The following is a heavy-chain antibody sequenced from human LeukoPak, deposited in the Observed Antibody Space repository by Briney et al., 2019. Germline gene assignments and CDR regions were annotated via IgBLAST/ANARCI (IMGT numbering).Heavy chain of an antibody. D-gene: IGHD3-22*01. CDR1: GGSFSGYY. Sequence: SETLSLTCAVYGGSFSGYYWSWIRQPPGKGLEWIGEINHSGSTNYNPSLKSRVTISVDTSKNQFSLKLSSVTAADTAVYYCASTPYEAPHYWGQGTLVTVSS. CDR3: ASTPYEAPHY. CDR2: INHSGST. J-gene: IGHJ4*02. V-gene: IGHV4-34*01.